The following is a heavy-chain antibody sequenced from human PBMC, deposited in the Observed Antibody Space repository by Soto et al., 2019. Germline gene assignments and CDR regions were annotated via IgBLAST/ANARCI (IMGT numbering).Heavy chain of an antibody. Sequence: QVPLVESGGGVVQPGRSLRLSCAASGFTFSIYPMHWVRQAPGTGLEWVAVISYDGSDKYYADSVRGRFTISRDNSKNTLDMKMNSLRPEDTAVYYCAREMVAPENYYYGMDVWGQGTTVTVSS. V-gene: IGHV3-30-3*01. D-gene: IGHD2-15*01. CDR3: AREMVAPENYYYGMDV. CDR1: GFTFSIYP. J-gene: IGHJ6*02. CDR2: ISYDGSDK.